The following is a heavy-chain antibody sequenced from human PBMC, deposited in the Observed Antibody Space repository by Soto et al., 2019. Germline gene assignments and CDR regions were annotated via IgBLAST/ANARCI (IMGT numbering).Heavy chain of an antibody. Sequence: QITLKESGPTLVKPTQTLTLTCTFSGFSLSTGVGVGWIRQPPGKALECLALIYWDDDKRYSSSLKSRLTITKDTSKNQVALIMTNMDPVDTATYYCAHKSYYGSGSLDYWGQGILVTVSS. J-gene: IGHJ4*02. CDR1: GFSLSTGVG. CDR2: IYWDDDK. D-gene: IGHD3-10*01. CDR3: AHKSYYGSGSLDY. V-gene: IGHV2-5*02.